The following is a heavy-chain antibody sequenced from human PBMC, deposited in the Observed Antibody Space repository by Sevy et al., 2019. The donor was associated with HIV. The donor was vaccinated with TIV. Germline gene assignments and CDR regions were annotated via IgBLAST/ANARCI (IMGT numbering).Heavy chain of an antibody. Sequence: GGSLRLSCAASGFTFSNYAMNWVRQAPGKGLEWVSGISGTGGSGDKTNYADSVKGRFTISRDDSKNLLNLQLNSLRAEDTAIYYCARKYDSSGYFDYWGQGTLVTVSS. CDR2: ISGTGGSGDKT. CDR3: ARKYDSSGYFDY. J-gene: IGHJ4*02. CDR1: GFTFSNYA. V-gene: IGHV3-23*01. D-gene: IGHD3-22*01.